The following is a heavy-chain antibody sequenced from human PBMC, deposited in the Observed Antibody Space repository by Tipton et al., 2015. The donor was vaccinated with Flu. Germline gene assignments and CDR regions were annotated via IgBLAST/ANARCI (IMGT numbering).Heavy chain of an antibody. J-gene: IGHJ5*02. CDR1: GASISSSYY. CDR2: IYYTGTT. Sequence: TLSLTCTVSGASISSSYYWAWIRQPPGKGLEWIGNIYYTGTTYSNPSLKSRVSISKDTSKNQFSLNLRSVTAADTAVYFCARKVAAVAPFDPWGPGTLVTVSS. D-gene: IGHD6-19*01. V-gene: IGHV4-39*07. CDR3: ARKVAAVAPFDP.